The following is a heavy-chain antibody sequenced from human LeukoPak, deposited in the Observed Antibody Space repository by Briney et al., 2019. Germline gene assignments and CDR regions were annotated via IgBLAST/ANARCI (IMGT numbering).Heavy chain of an antibody. V-gene: IGHV1-2*02. CDR3: ARAQSGYYPYFDY. D-gene: IGHD5-12*01. Sequence: ASVRVSCKASGYTFTGYYMHWVRQAPGQGLEWMGWINANSGDTNYAQKFQGRDTMTRDTSISTAYMEASRLRSDDTAVYYCARAQSGYYPYFDYWGQGTLVTVSS. CDR2: INANSGDT. CDR1: GYTFTGYY. J-gene: IGHJ4*02.